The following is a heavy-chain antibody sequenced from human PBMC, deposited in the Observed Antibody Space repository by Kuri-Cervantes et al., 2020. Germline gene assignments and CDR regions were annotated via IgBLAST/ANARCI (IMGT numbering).Heavy chain of an antibody. D-gene: IGHD6-19*01. CDR3: ARVMYSSGWYDY. Sequence: GESLKISCAASGFTFSSYDMRWVRQATGKGLEWVSAIGTAGDTYYPGSVKGRFTISRENAKNSLYLQMNSLRAGDTAVYYCARVMYSSGWYDYWGQGTLVTVSS. J-gene: IGHJ4*02. CDR1: GFTFSSYD. CDR2: IGTAGDT. V-gene: IGHV3-13*01.